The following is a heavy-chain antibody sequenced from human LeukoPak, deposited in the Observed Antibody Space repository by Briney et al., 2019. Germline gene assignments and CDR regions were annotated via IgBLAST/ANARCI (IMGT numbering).Heavy chain of an antibody. CDR1: GYTFTSYY. CDR3: SSSGYYRGGAFDI. Sequence: RGASVNVSCKASGYTFTSYYMHWVRQAPGQGLEWMGIINPSGGSTSYAQKFQGRVTMTRDTSTSTVYMELSSLRSEDTAVYYCSSSGYYRGGAFDIWGQGTMVTVSS. D-gene: IGHD3-22*01. V-gene: IGHV1-46*01. CDR2: INPSGGST. J-gene: IGHJ3*02.